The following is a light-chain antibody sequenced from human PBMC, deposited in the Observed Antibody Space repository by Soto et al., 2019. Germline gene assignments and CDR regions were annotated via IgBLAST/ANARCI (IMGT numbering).Light chain of an antibody. CDR1: QSIGSW. V-gene: IGKV1-5*03. J-gene: IGKJ2*01. CDR3: QQYNDCQYT. CDR2: KAT. Sequence: DIQMTQSPSILSASVGDGVTITCRASQSIGSWLAWSQQKPGKAPKLLIYKATNLQSGVPSRFSGSGAGTDVSLTISSLQPVDSATYFCQQYNDCQYTFGQGTKLEI.